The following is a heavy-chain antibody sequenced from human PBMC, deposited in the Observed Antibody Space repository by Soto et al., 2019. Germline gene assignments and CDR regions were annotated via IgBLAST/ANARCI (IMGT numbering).Heavy chain of an antibody. J-gene: IGHJ3*02. D-gene: IGHD3-22*01. CDR2: IYYIGST. CDR3: ARGLISGYYLYDAFDI. Sequence: QVQLQESGPGLVKPSETLSLTCTVSGGSISSYYWSWIRQPPGKGLEWIGYIYYIGSTNYNPSLKSRCTISVDTSKNQFSLKLSSVTAADTAVYYCARGLISGYYLYDAFDIWGQGTMVTVSS. CDR1: GGSISSYY. V-gene: IGHV4-59*01.